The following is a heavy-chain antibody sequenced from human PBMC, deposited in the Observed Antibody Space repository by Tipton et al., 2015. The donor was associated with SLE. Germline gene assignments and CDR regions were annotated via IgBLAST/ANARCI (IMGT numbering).Heavy chain of an antibody. CDR2: IYYSGST. J-gene: IGHJ6*03. CDR3: ARYYYYNYYMDV. V-gene: IGHV4-39*01. CDR1: GGSFSGYY. Sequence: TLSLTCSVYGGSFSGYYWGWIRQPPGKGLEWIGTIYYSGSTYYNPSLKSRVTISVDTSKNQFSLRLNSVTAADTAVYYCARYYYYNYYMDVWGKGTTVTVSS.